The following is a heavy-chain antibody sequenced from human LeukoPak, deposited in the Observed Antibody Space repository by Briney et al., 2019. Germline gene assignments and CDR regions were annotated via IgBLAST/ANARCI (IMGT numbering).Heavy chain of an antibody. Sequence: ASVKVSCKASGYTFTSYYMHWVRQAPGQGLEWMGIINPSGGSTSYAQKFQGRVTMTRDTSTSTVYMELSSLRSEDTAVYYCARGFGIAAAGLYYFDYWGQGTLVTVSS. D-gene: IGHD6-13*01. CDR1: GYTFTSYY. J-gene: IGHJ4*02. V-gene: IGHV1-46*01. CDR2: INPSGGST. CDR3: ARGFGIAAAGLYYFDY.